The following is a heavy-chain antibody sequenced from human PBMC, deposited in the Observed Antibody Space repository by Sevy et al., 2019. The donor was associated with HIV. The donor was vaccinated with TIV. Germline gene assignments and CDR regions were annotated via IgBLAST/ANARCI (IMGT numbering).Heavy chain of an antibody. CDR3: ARKSITIFGGVRAFDI. D-gene: IGHD3-3*01. Sequence: ASVKVSCKASGYTFTGYYMHWVRQAPGQGLEWMGWINPNSGGTNYAQKFQGRVTMTRDTSISTAYMELSRLRSDDTAVYYCARKSITIFGGVRAFDIWGQGTMVTVSS. CDR2: INPNSGGT. CDR1: GYTFTGYY. V-gene: IGHV1-2*02. J-gene: IGHJ3*02.